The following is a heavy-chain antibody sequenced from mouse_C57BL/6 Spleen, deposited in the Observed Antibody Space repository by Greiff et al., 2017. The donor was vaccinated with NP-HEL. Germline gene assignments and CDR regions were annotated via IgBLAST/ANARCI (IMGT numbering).Heavy chain of an antibody. D-gene: IGHD2-4*01. Sequence: VQLKQSGAELVKPGASVKISCKASGYAFSSYWMNWVKQRPGKGLEWIGQIYPGDGDTNYNGKFKGKATLTADKSSSTAYMQLSSLTSEDSAVYFCANDYDGSWFAYWGQGTLVTVSA. J-gene: IGHJ3*01. CDR2: IYPGDGDT. CDR1: GYAFSSYW. V-gene: IGHV1-80*01. CDR3: ANDYDGSWFAY.